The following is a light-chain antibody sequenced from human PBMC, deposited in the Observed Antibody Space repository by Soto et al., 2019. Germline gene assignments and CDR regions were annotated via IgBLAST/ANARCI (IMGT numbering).Light chain of an antibody. CDR3: QQYGSSPGFT. CDR1: QSVSSSY. V-gene: IGKV3-20*01. J-gene: IGKJ3*01. Sequence: EIVLTQSPGTLSLSPGERATLSCRASQSVSSSYLAWYQQKPGQAPRLLIYGASSRATGIPDRFSGSGSGTDLTLTSSRLEPEDFAVYYCQQYGSSPGFTFGPGTKVDIK. CDR2: GAS.